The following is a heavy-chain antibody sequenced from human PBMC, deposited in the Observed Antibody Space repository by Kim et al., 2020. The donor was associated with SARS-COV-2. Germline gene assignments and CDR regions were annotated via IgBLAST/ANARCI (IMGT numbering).Heavy chain of an antibody. D-gene: IGHD1-26*01. CDR1: GFIFSDYA. CDR2: NTRSGDGA. V-gene: IGHV3-64D*06. J-gene: IGHJ4*02. CDR3: VRYGRSYGAVL. Sequence: GGSLRLSCTGSGFIFSDYAIHWVRRAPGKGLEYVSANTRSGDGAFYADSVEGRFTISRDNSKSTLYLQMNSLRLEDTSMYYCVRYGRSYGAVLWGQGTLVMVSS.